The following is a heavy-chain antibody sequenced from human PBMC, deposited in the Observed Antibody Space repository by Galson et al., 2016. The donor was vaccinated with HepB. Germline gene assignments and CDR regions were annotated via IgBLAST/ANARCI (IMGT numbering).Heavy chain of an antibody. V-gene: IGHV4-59*01. J-gene: IGHJ2*01. CDR2: IYYSGST. CDR3: ARDSAGSFDL. Sequence: EILSLTCTVSGGSISTYYWNWIRQPPGKGLEWIGYIYYSGSTNYNPSLKSRVTLSVDTSKNQFSLKLTSVTAADTAVYYCARDSAGSFDLWGRGTLVTVSS. D-gene: IGHD3-10*01. CDR1: GGSISTYY.